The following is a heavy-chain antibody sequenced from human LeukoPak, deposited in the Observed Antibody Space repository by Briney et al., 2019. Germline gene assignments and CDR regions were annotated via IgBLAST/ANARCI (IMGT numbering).Heavy chain of an antibody. J-gene: IGHJ4*02. CDR3: ARAEFTVSIDY. CDR2: ISSSSSYI. D-gene: IGHD3-9*01. CDR1: GFTFSSYS. Sequence: PGGSLRLSCAAYGFTFSSYSMNWVRQAAGKGLEWVSSISSSSSYIYYADSGKGRFTISRDNAKNSLYLQMNSLRAEDTAVYYCARAEFTVSIDYWGQGTLVTVSS. V-gene: IGHV3-21*01.